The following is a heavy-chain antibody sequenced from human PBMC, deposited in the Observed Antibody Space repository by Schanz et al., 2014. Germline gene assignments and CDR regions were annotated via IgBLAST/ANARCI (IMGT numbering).Heavy chain of an antibody. CDR1: GYTFVSYS. D-gene: IGHD2-2*01. Sequence: QVQLVQSGAEVKKPGASVKVSCKASGYTFVSYSMHWVRQAPGQGLEWMGIINLYGGSTNYAQKFQGRVTFTADKSTSTAYMELSSLRYEDTALYYCARGTMPGTFDIWGQGTMVTVSS. V-gene: IGHV1-46*01. J-gene: IGHJ3*02. CDR3: ARGTMPGTFDI. CDR2: INLYGGST.